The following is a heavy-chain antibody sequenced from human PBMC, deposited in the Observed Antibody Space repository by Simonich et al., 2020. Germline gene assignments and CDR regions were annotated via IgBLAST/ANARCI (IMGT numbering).Heavy chain of an antibody. J-gene: IGHJ5*02. Sequence: QVQLQQWGAGLLKPSETLSLTCAVYGGSFSGYYWSWHRQPTEKGLEWIGDINHSESTTYHPSLKSRVTISVDTSKNQFSLKLSSVTAADTAVYYCARCCLVNYDILTGYHNWFDPWGQGTLVTVSS. CDR1: GGSFSGYY. CDR2: INHSEST. V-gene: IGHV4-34*01. CDR3: ARCCLVNYDILTGYHNWFDP. D-gene: IGHD3-9*01.